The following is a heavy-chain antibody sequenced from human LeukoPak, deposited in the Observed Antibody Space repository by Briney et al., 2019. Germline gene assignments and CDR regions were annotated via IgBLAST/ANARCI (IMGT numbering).Heavy chain of an antibody. V-gene: IGHV3-74*01. CDR3: ARVHYYDSSGYSH. Sequence: GGSLRLSCAASGFTFSTYWMHWVRQAPGKGLVWVSRINTDGGSTTYADSVKGRFTISRDNAKNSLYLQMNSLRAEDTAVYYCARVHYYDSSGYSHWGQGTLVTVSS. CDR1: GFTFSTYW. D-gene: IGHD3-22*01. CDR2: INTDGGST. J-gene: IGHJ4*02.